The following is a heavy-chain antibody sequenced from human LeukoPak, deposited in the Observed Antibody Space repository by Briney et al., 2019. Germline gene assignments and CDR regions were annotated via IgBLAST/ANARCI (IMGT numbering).Heavy chain of an antibody. Sequence: PGGSLRLSCAASGFTFSSYEMNWVRQAPGKGLEWVSYISSSGSTIYYADSVKGRFTISRDNAKNSLYLQMNSLRAEDTAVYYCARGPRYHYDSSGSLWGQGTLVTVSS. J-gene: IGHJ4*02. CDR1: GFTFSSYE. D-gene: IGHD3-22*01. CDR3: ARGPRYHYDSSGSL. CDR2: ISSSGSTI. V-gene: IGHV3-48*03.